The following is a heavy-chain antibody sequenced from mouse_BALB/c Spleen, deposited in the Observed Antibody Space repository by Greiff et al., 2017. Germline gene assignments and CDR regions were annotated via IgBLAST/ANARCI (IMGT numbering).Heavy chain of an antibody. V-gene: IGHV3-8*02. CDR2: ISYSGST. CDR1: GDSITSGY. D-gene: IGHD2-3*01. CDR3: ARKKAYDGYYAYAMDY. Sequence: EVQLVESGPSLVKPSQTLSLTCSVTGDSITSGYWNWIRKFPGNKLEYMGYISYSGSTYYNPSLKSRISITRDTSKNQYYLQLNSVTTEDTATYYCARKKAYDGYYAYAMDYWGQGTSVTVSS. J-gene: IGHJ4*01.